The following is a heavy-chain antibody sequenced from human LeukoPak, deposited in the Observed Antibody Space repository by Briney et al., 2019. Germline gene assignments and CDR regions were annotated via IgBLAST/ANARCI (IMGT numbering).Heavy chain of an antibody. CDR2: INPTGGSP. Sequence: ASVKVSCKASGYTFPSYFMHWVRQASGQGLEWMGIINPTGGSPTYAQKFQGRVTMTRDTSTSTVYMELSSLRSDDTAVYYCARTAARRFDYWGQGTLVTVSS. D-gene: IGHD6-6*01. J-gene: IGHJ4*02. CDR3: ARTAARRFDY. CDR1: GYTFPSYF. V-gene: IGHV1-46*01.